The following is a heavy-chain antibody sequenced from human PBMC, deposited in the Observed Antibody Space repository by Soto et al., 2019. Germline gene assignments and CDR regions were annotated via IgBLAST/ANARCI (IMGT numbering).Heavy chain of an antibody. J-gene: IGHJ5*02. Sequence: SETLSLTCTVSGGSISSGDYYWSWIRQPPGKGLEWIGYIYYSGSTYYNPSLKSRVTISVDTSKNQFSLKLSSVTAADTAVYYCSRDRPDGSRLYLWGQGTLVTVSS. V-gene: IGHV4-30-4*01. CDR2: IYYSGST. CDR3: SRDRPDGSRLYL. D-gene: IGHD6-13*01. CDR1: GGSISSGDYY.